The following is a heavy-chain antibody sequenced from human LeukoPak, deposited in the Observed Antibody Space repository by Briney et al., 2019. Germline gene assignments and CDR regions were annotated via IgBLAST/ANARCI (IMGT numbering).Heavy chain of an antibody. CDR1: GFTFSSYS. CDR2: ISSSSSYI. CDR3: ARDRRVVGATRAFDI. D-gene: IGHD1-26*01. Sequence: GGSLGLSCAASGFTFSSYSMNWVRQAPGKGLEWVSSISSSSSYIYYADSVKGRFTISRDNAKNSLYLQMNSLRAEDTAVYYCARDRRVVGATRAFDIWGQGTMVTVSS. J-gene: IGHJ3*02. V-gene: IGHV3-21*01.